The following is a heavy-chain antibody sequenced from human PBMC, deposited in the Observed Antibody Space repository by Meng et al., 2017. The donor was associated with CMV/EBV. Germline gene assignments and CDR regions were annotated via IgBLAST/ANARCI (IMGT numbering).Heavy chain of an antibody. CDR1: GYTFTSYY. CDR3: ARESGSVGGY. V-gene: IGHV1-46*01. CDR2: INPSGGST. D-gene: IGHD1-26*01. Sequence: QVQLVQSGAEVNKPGASVNVSCKASGYTFTSYYMHWVRQAPGQGLEWMGIINPSGGSTSYAQKFQGRVTMTRDTSTSTVYMELSSLGSEDTAVYYCARESGSVGGYWGQGTLVTVSS. J-gene: IGHJ4*02.